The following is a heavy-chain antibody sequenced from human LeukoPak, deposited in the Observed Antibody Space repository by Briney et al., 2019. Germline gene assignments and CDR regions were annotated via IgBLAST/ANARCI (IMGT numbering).Heavy chain of an antibody. V-gene: IGHV1-18*01. D-gene: IGHD3-22*01. CDR2: ISANNGNT. J-gene: IGHJ4*02. Sequence: ASVKVSCKASGYTFTSYGISWVRQAPGQGLEWMGWISANNGNTNYAQKLQGRVTMTTDTSTSTAYMELRSLRSDDTAVYYCARERGIGYYYDSSGYSIDYWGQGTLVTISS. CDR3: ARERGIGYYYDSSGYSIDY. CDR1: GYTFTSYG.